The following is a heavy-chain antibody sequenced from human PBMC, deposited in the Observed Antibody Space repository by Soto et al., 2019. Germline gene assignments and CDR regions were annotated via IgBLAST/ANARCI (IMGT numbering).Heavy chain of an antibody. CDR2: IIPIFGTA. CDR3: AIDQLPHDIGVVVAASPNDAFDI. V-gene: IGHV1-69*06. Sequence: QVQLVQSGAEVKKPGSSVKVSCKASGGTFSSYAISWVRQAPGQGREWMGGIIPIFGTANYAQKFQGRVTITAHKSMITAYMELSILKSVDTAVYYCAIDQLPHDIGVVVAASPNDAFDIWGKGTTVTVSS. D-gene: IGHD2-15*01. CDR1: GGTFSSYA. J-gene: IGHJ3*02.